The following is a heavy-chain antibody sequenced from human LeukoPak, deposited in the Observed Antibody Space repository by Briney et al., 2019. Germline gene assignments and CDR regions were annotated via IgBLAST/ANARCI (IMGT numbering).Heavy chain of an antibody. CDR3: AKDTSAYYYDSSLGY. Sequence: GGSLRLSCAASGFTFDDYAMHWVRQAPGKGLEWVSGISWNSGSIGYADSVKGRFTISRDNAKNSLYLQMNSLRAEDTALYYCAKDTSAYYYDSSLGYWGQGTLVTVSS. J-gene: IGHJ4*02. D-gene: IGHD3-22*01. CDR1: GFTFDDYA. CDR2: ISWNSGSI. V-gene: IGHV3-9*01.